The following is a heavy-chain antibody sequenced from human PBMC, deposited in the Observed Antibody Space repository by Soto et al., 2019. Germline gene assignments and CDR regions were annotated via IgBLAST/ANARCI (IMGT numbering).Heavy chain of an antibody. D-gene: IGHD3-10*01. CDR3: AKDRWVRGGLNWFDP. J-gene: IGHJ5*02. Sequence: GGSLRLSCAASGFTFSSYAMSWVRQAPGKGLEWVSAISGSGGSTYYADSVKGRFTISRDNSKNTLYLQMNSLRAEDTAVYYCAKDRWVRGGLNWFDPWGQGTLVTVSS. CDR2: ISGSGGST. CDR1: GFTFSSYA. V-gene: IGHV3-23*01.